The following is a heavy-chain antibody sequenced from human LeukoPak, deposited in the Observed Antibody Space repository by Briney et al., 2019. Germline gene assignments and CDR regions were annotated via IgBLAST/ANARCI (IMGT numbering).Heavy chain of an antibody. Sequence: PGGSLRLSCTTSGFNFRAYWMAWVRQAPGKGLEWVAVISYDGSNKYYADSVKGRFTISRDNSKNTLYLQMNSLRAEDTAVYYCARPYSSSWEYYFDYWGQGTLVTVSS. CDR2: ISYDGSNK. J-gene: IGHJ4*02. D-gene: IGHD6-13*01. V-gene: IGHV3-30*19. CDR1: GFNFRAYW. CDR3: ARPYSSSWEYYFDY.